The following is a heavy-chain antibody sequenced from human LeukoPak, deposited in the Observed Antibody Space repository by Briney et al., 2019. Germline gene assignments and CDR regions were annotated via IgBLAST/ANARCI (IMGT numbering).Heavy chain of an antibody. Sequence: ASVKVSCKVSGYTLTELSMHWVRQAPGKGLEWMGGFDPEDGETIYAQKFQGRVTMTEDTSTDTAYMELSRLRSDDTAVYYCARDWGGIWFGELLWTYSVYWGQGTLVTVSS. CDR2: FDPEDGET. CDR3: ARDWGGIWFGELLWTYSVY. V-gene: IGHV1-24*01. D-gene: IGHD3-10*01. CDR1: GYTLTELS. J-gene: IGHJ4*02.